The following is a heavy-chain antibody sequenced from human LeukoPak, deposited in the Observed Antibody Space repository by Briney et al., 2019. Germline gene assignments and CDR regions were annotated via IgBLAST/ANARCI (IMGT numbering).Heavy chain of an antibody. V-gene: IGHV3-66*01. CDR2: IYSGGST. J-gene: IGHJ1*01. CDR3: ARDPXDYGPN. Sequence: PGGSLRLSCAASGFTVSSNYMSWVRQAPGKGLEWVSVIYSGGSTYYAESLKGRFTISREYSKNTLYLQMNSLRAEDTAVYYCARDPXDYGPNWGQGTLVTVSS. CDR1: GFTVSSNY. D-gene: IGHD4-17*01.